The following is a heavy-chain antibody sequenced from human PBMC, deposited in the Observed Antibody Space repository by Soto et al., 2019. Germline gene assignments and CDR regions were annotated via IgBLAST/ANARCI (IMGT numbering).Heavy chain of an antibody. V-gene: IGHV1-3*01. CDR1: GSIFRTPS. CDR2: INGGNGNT. CDR3: ARGKGMEENYYYYGMDV. D-gene: IGHD1-1*01. J-gene: IGHJ6*02. Sequence: GASVKGSFTAAGSIFRTPSRHLVRQAPAQGLEWMGWINGGNGNTKYSQKFRDRVTITRDASASTGYMELSSLRSEDTAVYYCARGKGMEENYYYYGMDVWGQGTTVIVSS.